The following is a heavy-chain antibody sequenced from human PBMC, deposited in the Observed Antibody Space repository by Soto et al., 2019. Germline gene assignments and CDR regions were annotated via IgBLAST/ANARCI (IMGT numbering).Heavy chain of an antibody. Sequence: ASVKVSCKASGYTFSTYDISWVRQAPGQGLEWMGWISGNNGNTNYAQNVQDRVTMTTDTSTNTAYMELRSLRSDDTAVYYCARERRRPFYDILTGYFPFDYWGQGTLVTVSS. CDR2: ISGNNGNT. CDR1: GYTFSTYD. J-gene: IGHJ4*02. V-gene: IGHV1-18*01. CDR3: ARERRRPFYDILTGYFPFDY. D-gene: IGHD3-9*01.